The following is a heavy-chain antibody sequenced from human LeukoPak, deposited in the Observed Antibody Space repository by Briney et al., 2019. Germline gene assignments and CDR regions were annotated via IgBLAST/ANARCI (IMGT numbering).Heavy chain of an antibody. CDR2: ISSSSSTI. CDR1: PLTSTSYS. D-gene: IGHD1-26*01. Sequence: GGPLTLSSAASPLTSTSYSMNWVRQAPGEGLEWVSYISSSSSTIYYADSVKGRFTISRDNAKNSLYLQMNSLRAEDTAVYYCARDRAYSGYSDYWGQGTLVTVSS. CDR3: ARDRAYSGYSDY. J-gene: IGHJ4*02. V-gene: IGHV3-48*04.